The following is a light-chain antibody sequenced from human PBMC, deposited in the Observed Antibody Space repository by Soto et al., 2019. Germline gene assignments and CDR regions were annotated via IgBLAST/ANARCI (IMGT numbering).Light chain of an antibody. CDR2: FGS. CDR3: MQALQTRWT. Sequence: DIVMTQSPLSLRVTPGEPASISCRSSECLLHTNGNNYLDWYLQKPGQSPQLLIYFGSTRASGVPDRFSGSGSDTDFTLTISRVEAEDVGVYYCMQALQTRWTFGQGTKVEIK. V-gene: IGKV2-28*01. CDR1: ECLLHTNGNNY. J-gene: IGKJ1*01.